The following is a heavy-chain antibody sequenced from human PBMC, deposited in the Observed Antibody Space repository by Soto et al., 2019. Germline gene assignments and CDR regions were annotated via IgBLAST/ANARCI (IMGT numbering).Heavy chain of an antibody. CDR1: GGSISTYY. CDR3: ARAVSGSVAFDI. CDR2: IYYTGST. D-gene: IGHD6-19*01. J-gene: IGHJ3*02. V-gene: IGHV4-59*01. Sequence: SETLSLTCTVSGGSISTYYWSWIRQPPGKGLEWIGYIYYTGSTKYNPSLKSRVTVSVDTSKNQFSLKLSSVTSADTAVYSCARAVSGSVAFDIWGQGTMVTVSS.